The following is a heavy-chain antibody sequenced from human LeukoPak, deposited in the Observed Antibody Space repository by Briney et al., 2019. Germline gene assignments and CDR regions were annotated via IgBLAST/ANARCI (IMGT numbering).Heavy chain of an antibody. J-gene: IGHJ4*02. Sequence: GGSLRLSCAASGFTVSSNYMSWVRQVPGKGLQWVSSISGSGANTYNADSAKGRFTISRDNSKTTLYVQMNSLRAEDTAVYYCAREGTGTIDYWGQGTLVTVSS. D-gene: IGHD1-1*01. CDR1: GFTVSSNY. V-gene: IGHV3-53*01. CDR2: ISGSGANT. CDR3: AREGTGTIDY.